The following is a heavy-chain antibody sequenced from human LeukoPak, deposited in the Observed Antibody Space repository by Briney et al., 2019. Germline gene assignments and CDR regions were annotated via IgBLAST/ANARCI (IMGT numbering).Heavy chain of an antibody. CDR2: ISSSSSCI. CDR3: ARDSHYYDSSGYPL. D-gene: IGHD3-22*01. V-gene: IGHV3-21*01. CDR1: GFTFSSYS. Sequence: GGSLRLSCAASGFTFSSYSMNWVRQAPGKGLEWVSSISSSSSCIYYADSVKGRFTISRDNAKNSLYLQMNSLRAEDTAVYYCARDSHYYDSSGYPLWGQGTLVTVSS. J-gene: IGHJ4*02.